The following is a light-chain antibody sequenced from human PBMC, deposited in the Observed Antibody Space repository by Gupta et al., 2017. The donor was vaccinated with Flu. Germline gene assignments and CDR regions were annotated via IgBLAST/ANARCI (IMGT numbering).Light chain of an antibody. Sequence: PSYMYAYVGDRGTSTWRARRRVNIYLHWFQQKPVNAPKLLIFGASRRKRGVPTRFSGGGCGTEFTLTISGRQPEDSATYYCQQMYTTLGPVGQGTR. V-gene: IGKV1-39*01. J-gene: IGKJ5*01. CDR2: GAS. CDR3: QQMYTTLGP. CDR1: RRVNIY.